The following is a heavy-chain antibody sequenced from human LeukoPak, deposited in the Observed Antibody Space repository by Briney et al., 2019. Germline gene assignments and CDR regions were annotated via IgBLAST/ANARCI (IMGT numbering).Heavy chain of an antibody. J-gene: IGHJ4*02. D-gene: IGHD3-22*01. V-gene: IGHV3-11*01. CDR2: ISSSGSTI. CDR3: ARVWTYYYDSSGSESFDY. CDR1: VFTFSDYY. Sequence: GGSLRLSCAASVFTFSDYYMSWIRQAPGKGLEWLLYISSSGSTIYYADSVKGRFTISRDNAKNSLYLQMNSLRAEDTAVYYCARVWTYYYDSSGSESFDYWGQGTLVTVSS.